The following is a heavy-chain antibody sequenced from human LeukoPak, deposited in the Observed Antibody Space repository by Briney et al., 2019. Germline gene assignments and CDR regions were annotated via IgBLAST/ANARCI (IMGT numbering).Heavy chain of an antibody. CDR1: GGSISSGSYY. CDR2: INFSGST. J-gene: IGHJ4*02. Sequence: SETLSLTCTVSGGSISSGSYYWSWIRQHPGKGLEWIGYINFSGSTDYNPSLKSRVTISVDTSKNQFSLKLSSVTAVDTAVYYCARDYYGGNPGYYFEYWGQGTLVTVSS. CDR3: ARDYYGGNPGYYFEY. V-gene: IGHV4-31*03. D-gene: IGHD4-23*01.